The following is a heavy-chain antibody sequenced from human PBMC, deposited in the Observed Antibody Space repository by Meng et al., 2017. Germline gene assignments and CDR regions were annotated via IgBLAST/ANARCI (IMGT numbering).Heavy chain of an antibody. J-gene: IGHJ4*01. CDR1: GFTFSSYS. CDR3: ARAPKGRTYYYDSSGYYASSFDY. V-gene: IGHV3-21*01. CDR2: ISSSSSYI. Sequence: GESLKISCAASGFTFSSYSMNWVRQAPGKGLEWVSSISSSSSYIYYADSVKGRFTISRDNAKNSLYLQMNSLRAEDTAVYYCARAPKGRTYYYDSSGYYASSFDYWGHGTLVTVSS. D-gene: IGHD3-22*01.